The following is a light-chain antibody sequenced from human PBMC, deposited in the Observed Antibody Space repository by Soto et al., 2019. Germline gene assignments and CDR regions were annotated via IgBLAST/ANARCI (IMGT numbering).Light chain of an antibody. CDR3: QQYGSSPST. CDR2: GAS. Sequence: EIGLTQSPGTLSLSPGERATLSCRASQSVSSSYLAWYQQKPCQAPRILIYGASNRATGIPDRFSGSGSGTDFTLTISRLEPEDFAVYYCQQYGSSPSTFGPGTKVDIK. J-gene: IGKJ3*01. CDR1: QSVSSSY. V-gene: IGKV3-20*01.